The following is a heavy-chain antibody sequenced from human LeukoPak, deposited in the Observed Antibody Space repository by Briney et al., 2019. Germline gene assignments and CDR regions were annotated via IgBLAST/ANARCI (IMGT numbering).Heavy chain of an antibody. CDR1: GGSITSNSYY. CDR2: ISSSGST. J-gene: IGHJ4*02. Sequence: PSETLSLTCTVSGGSITSNSYYWGWIRPPPGKGLEWIGNISSSGSTYYTPFLKSRVTVAVDTSKHQFSIKLSSATAADTAVYYCATSGYVGNTRFDSWGQGTLVTVSS. CDR3: ATSGYVGNTRFDS. V-gene: IGHV4-39*01. D-gene: IGHD4-23*01.